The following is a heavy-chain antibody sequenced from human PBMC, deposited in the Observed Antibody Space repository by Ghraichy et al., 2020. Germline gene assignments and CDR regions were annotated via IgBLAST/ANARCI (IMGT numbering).Heavy chain of an antibody. J-gene: IGHJ3*02. CDR1: GGSISSSSYY. D-gene: IGHD2-2*01. Sequence: SETLSLTCTVSGGSISSSSYYWGWIRQPPGKGLEWIGSIYYSGSTYYNPSLKSRVTISVDTSKNQFSLKLSSVTAADTAVYYCATSPGGYCSSTSCYESGGAFDIWGQGTMVTVSS. V-gene: IGHV4-39*07. CDR3: ATSPGGYCSSTSCYESGGAFDI. CDR2: IYYSGST.